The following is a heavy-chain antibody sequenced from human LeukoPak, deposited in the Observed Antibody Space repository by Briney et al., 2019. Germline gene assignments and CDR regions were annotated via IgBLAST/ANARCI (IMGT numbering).Heavy chain of an antibody. J-gene: IGHJ6*03. Sequence: SSETLSLTCTVSSGSFRTYYGSWIRQPPGKGLEGIGYIYYSGSTNYNPSLKSRVTISVDTSKNQFSLKLTSVTAADTAVYYCARTMEGYCSGGSCYQYSYYMDVWGKGTTVTVSS. CDR1: SGSFRTYY. D-gene: IGHD2-15*01. CDR2: IYYSGST. V-gene: IGHV4-59*01. CDR3: ARTMEGYCSGGSCYQYSYYMDV.